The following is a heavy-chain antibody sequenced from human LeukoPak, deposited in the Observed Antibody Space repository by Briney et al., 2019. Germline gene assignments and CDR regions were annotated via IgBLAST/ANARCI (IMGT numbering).Heavy chain of an antibody. CDR2: INTNTGNP. J-gene: IGHJ4*02. CDR3: ARDLPPFDYDSSGYYFH. V-gene: IGHV7-4-1*02. D-gene: IGHD3-22*01. CDR1: GYTFTSYA. Sequence: GASVKVSCKASGYTFTSYAMNWVRQAPGQGLEWMGWINTNTGNPTYAQGFTGRFVFSLDTSVSTAYLQISSLKAEDTAVYYCARDLPPFDYDSSGYYFHWGQGTLVTVSS.